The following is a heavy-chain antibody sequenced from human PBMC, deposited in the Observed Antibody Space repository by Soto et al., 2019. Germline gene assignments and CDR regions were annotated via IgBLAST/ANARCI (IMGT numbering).Heavy chain of an antibody. J-gene: IGHJ4*02. V-gene: IGHV3-11*05. CDR2: ISSSGTSA. D-gene: IGHD6-19*01. CDR3: ARDRGAVTGQYFDY. Sequence: QVQLEESGGGLVKPGGSLRLSCAASGFTFSAFYMSWIRQAPGKGLEYISYISSSGTSANYADSVKGRFTISRDNAKNSLYLQMDSPRAEDTALYYCARDRGAVTGQYFDYWGQGALVTVSS. CDR1: GFTFSAFY.